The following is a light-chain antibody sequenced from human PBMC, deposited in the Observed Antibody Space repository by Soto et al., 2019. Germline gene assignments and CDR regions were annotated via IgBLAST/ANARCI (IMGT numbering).Light chain of an antibody. Sequence: DIRLAQSTSTLSASVGDRDTITCRASQSISSWLAWYQQKPGKAPKLLIYDASSLESGVPSRFSGSGSGTEFTLTISSLQPDDFATYYCQQYNSYWTFGQGTKVDIK. CDR1: QSISSW. CDR2: DAS. V-gene: IGKV1-5*01. J-gene: IGKJ1*01. CDR3: QQYNSYWT.